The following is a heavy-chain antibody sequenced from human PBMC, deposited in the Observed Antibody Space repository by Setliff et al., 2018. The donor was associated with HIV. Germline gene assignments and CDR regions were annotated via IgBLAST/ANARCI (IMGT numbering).Heavy chain of an antibody. CDR2: ISSSGLYV. J-gene: IGHJ4*02. CDR3: ARGAAAGLRGVGSSDF. CDR1: GFTFSNYA. V-gene: IGHV3-21*01. D-gene: IGHD6-25*01. Sequence: GGSLRLSCAASGFTFSNYAMSWVRQAPGKGLEWVSGISSSGLYVYHADSVKGRFTISRDNAKNSLYLQMNSLRAEDTAVYYCARGAAAGLRGVGSSDFWGQGTLVTVSS.